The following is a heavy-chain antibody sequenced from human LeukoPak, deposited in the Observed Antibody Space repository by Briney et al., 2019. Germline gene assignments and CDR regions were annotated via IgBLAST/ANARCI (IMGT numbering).Heavy chain of an antibody. J-gene: IGHJ4*02. CDR3: ARALQYSGYLSGY. Sequence: GGSLRLSCAASGFTFSSYSMNWVRQAPGKGLEWVSSISSSSSYIYYAASVKGRFTISRDNAKNLLYLQMNSLRAEDTAVYYCARALQYSGYLSGYWGQGTLVTVSS. D-gene: IGHD4-11*01. CDR2: ISSSSSYI. V-gene: IGHV3-21*06. CDR1: GFTFSSYS.